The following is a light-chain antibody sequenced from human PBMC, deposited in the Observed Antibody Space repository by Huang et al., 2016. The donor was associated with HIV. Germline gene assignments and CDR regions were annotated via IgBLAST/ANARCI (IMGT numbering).Light chain of an antibody. J-gene: IGKJ1*01. CDR1: QSVSSN. V-gene: IGKV3-15*01. Sequence: EIVMTKSPATLSVSPGERATLPCRASQSVSSNLAWYQQKPGQAPSLLIYAASTRATGIPARFSGSVSGTEFTLTISSLQSEDFAVYYCQQYNNWPRTFGQGTKVEIK. CDR2: AAS. CDR3: QQYNNWPRT.